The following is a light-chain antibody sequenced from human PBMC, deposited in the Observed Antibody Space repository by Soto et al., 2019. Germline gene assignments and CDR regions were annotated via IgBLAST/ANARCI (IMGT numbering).Light chain of an antibody. CDR2: GAS. J-gene: IGKJ2*01. Sequence: EIVLTQSPGTLPLSPGERATLSCRASQSFSSKYLAWYQQKPGQAPRLLIYGASIRATGIPDRFSGSGSGIDFTLTINRLEPEDFAVFYCQQYGSSPYTFGQGTKLEIK. CDR3: QQYGSSPYT. V-gene: IGKV3-20*01. CDR1: QSFSSKY.